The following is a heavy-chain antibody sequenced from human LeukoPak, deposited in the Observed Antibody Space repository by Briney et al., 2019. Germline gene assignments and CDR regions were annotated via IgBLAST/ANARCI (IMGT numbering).Heavy chain of an antibody. D-gene: IGHD4-17*01. Sequence: GGSLRLSCAASGFTFSSYEMNWVRQAPGKGLEWVSYISSSGSTIYYPDSVKGRFTISRDNAKNSLYLQMNSLRAEDTAVYYCACPCGVTTTGYYYYGMDVWGKGTTVTVSS. V-gene: IGHV3-48*03. CDR1: GFTFSSYE. J-gene: IGHJ6*04. CDR2: ISSSGSTI. CDR3: ACPCGVTTTGYYYYGMDV.